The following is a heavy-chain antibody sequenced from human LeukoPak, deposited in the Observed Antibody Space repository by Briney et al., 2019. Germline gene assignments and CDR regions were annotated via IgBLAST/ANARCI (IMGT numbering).Heavy chain of an antibody. V-gene: IGHV4-34*01. CDR1: GGSFSGYY. D-gene: IGHD3-10*01. Sequence: PSETLSLTCAVYGGSFSGYYWSWIRQPPGKGLEWIGEINHSGSTNYNPSLKSRVTISVDTSKNQFSLKLSSVTAADTAVYYCARGVRYYYGSGSSINGYWGQGTLVTVSS. CDR3: ARGVRYYYGSGSSINGY. J-gene: IGHJ4*02. CDR2: INHSGST.